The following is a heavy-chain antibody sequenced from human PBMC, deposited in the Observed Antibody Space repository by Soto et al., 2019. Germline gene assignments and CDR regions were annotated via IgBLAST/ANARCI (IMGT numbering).Heavy chain of an antibody. CDR1: GFTFSSYA. V-gene: IGHV3-30*18. CDR2: ISHDGNNK. D-gene: IGHD6-19*01. J-gene: IGHJ4*02. CDR3: AKSYNTGWYVHFDF. Sequence: SRGSLRLSCAVSGFTFSSYAMHCFRQAPCKWREWVALISHDGNNKYYADSVTGRFTISRDNSKNTLSLQMSSLRTDDTAVYYCAKSYNTGWYVHFDFWGQGTQVTVSS.